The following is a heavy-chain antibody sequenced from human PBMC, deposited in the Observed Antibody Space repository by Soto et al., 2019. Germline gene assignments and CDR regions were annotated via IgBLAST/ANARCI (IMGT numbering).Heavy chain of an antibody. CDR2: ISAYNGNT. V-gene: IGHV1-18*01. J-gene: IGHJ6*02. D-gene: IGHD3-10*01. Sequence: ASVKVSCKASGYTFTSXGISWVRQAPGQGLEWMGWISAYNGNTNYAQKLQGRVTMTTDTSTSTAYMELRSLRSDDTAVYYCARPLGGSGSYYNVKYYYYYGMDVWGQGTTVTVSS. CDR3: ARPLGGSGSYYNVKYYYYYGMDV. CDR1: GYTFTSXG.